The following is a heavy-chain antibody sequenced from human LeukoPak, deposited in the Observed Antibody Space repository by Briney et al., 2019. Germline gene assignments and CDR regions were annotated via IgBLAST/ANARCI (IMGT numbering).Heavy chain of an antibody. V-gene: IGHV3-23*01. CDR3: AKKQQLNDYFDY. CDR1: AFTFSNYA. Sequence: GGSLRLSCATSAFTFSNYAMSWVRQAPGKGLQWVSGITASGGSTYYADSVKGRFTISRDNSKNTLYLQMNRLRAEDTAVYYCAKKQQLNDYFDYWGQGTLVTASS. J-gene: IGHJ4*02. CDR2: ITASGGST. D-gene: IGHD6-13*01.